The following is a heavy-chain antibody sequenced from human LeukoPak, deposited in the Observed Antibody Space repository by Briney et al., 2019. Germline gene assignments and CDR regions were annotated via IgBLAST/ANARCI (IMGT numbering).Heavy chain of an antibody. J-gene: IGHJ4*02. Sequence: ASVKVSCKASGYTFTSYGISWVRQAPGQGLEWMGWISADSGNTNYAQRLQGRVTMTTDSSTSTAYMEVRSLRSEDTAVYYCVREGVRYFDFWGQGTLVTVSS. CDR3: VREGVRYFDF. V-gene: IGHV1-18*01. D-gene: IGHD3-10*01. CDR2: ISADSGNT. CDR1: GYTFTSYG.